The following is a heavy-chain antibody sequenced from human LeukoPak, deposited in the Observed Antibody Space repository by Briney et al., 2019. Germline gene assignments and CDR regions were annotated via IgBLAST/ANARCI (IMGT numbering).Heavy chain of an antibody. V-gene: IGHV3-30*18. CDR3: AEDRPWFDP. J-gene: IGHJ5*02. D-gene: IGHD6-6*01. Sequence: PGRSLRLSCAASGFTFSIYGMHWVRQAPGKGLEWVAVISYDGSNKYYADSVKGRFTISRDNSKSTLYLQMNNLRAEDTAVYYCAEDRPWFDPWGQGTLVTVSS. CDR1: GFTFSIYG. CDR2: ISYDGSNK.